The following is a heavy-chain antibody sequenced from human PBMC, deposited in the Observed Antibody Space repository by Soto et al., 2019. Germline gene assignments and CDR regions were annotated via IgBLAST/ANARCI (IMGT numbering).Heavy chain of an antibody. CDR1: GFTFSSYW. V-gene: IGHV3-7*01. J-gene: IGHJ4*02. CDR3: AREVDDYYDSSGYTY. D-gene: IGHD3-22*01. Sequence: GGSLRLSCAASGFTFSSYWMSWVRQAPGKGLEWVANIKQDGSEKYYVDSVKGRFTISRDNAKNSLYLQMNSLRAEDTAVYYCAREVDDYYDSSGYTYWGQGTLVTVSS. CDR2: IKQDGSEK.